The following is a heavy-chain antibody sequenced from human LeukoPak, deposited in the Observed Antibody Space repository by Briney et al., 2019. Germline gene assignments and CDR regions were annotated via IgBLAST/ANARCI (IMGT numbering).Heavy chain of an antibody. D-gene: IGHD6-13*01. J-gene: IGHJ4*02. CDR3: ARGYSSSWSLDY. CDR2: IIPILGIA. Sequence: GASVKVSCKASGGTFSSYAISWVRQAPGQGLEWMGRIIPILGIANYAQKFQGRVTITADKSTSTAYMELSSLRSEDTAVYYCARGYSSSWSLDYWGQGTLVTVSS. CDR1: GGTFSSYA. V-gene: IGHV1-69*04.